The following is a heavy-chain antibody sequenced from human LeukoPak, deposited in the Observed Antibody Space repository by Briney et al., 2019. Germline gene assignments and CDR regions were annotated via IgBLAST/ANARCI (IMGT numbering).Heavy chain of an antibody. Sequence: NPSETLSLTCAVYGGSFSGYYWSWIRQPPGKGLEWIGEINHSGSTNYNPSLKSRVTISVDTSKNQFSLKLSSVTAADTAVYYCARWRGYSSGWYRKYFDYWGQGTLVTVSS. J-gene: IGHJ4*02. CDR1: GGSFSGYY. V-gene: IGHV4-34*01. CDR2: INHSGST. D-gene: IGHD6-19*01. CDR3: ARWRGYSSGWYRKYFDY.